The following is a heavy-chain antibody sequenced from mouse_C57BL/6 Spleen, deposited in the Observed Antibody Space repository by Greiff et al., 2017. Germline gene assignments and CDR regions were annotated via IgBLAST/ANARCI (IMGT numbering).Heavy chain of an antibody. CDR3: ARQITTVVATDWYFDV. Sequence: EVKLMESGGDLVKPGGSLKLSCAASGFTFSSYGMSWVRQTPDKRLEWVATISSGGSDTYYPDSVKGRFTISRDNAKNTLYLQMSSLKSEDTAMYYCARQITTVVATDWYFDVWGTGTTVTVSS. CDR1: GFTFSSYG. CDR2: ISSGGSDT. D-gene: IGHD1-1*01. J-gene: IGHJ1*03. V-gene: IGHV5-6*01.